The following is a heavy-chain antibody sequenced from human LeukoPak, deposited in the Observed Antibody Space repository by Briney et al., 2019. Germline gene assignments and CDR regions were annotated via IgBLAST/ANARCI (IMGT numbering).Heavy chain of an antibody. CDR1: GYTFTSYY. V-gene: IGHV1-46*01. J-gene: IGHJ6*03. CDR2: INPSGGST. CDR3: ARGGVVVTVTNPYYYYMDV. D-gene: IGHD4-17*01. Sequence: ASVKVSCKASGYTFTSYYMHWVRQAPGQGLEWMGIINPSGGSTSYAQKFQGRVTMTRDMSTSTVYMELSSLRSEDTAVYYCARGGVVVTVTNPYYYYMDVWGKGTTVTISS.